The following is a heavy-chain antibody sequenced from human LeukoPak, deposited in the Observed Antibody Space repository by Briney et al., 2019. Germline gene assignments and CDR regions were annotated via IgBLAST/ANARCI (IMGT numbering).Heavy chain of an antibody. CDR3: ARDLYGGLYYFDY. J-gene: IGHJ4*02. V-gene: IGHV3-48*04. Sequence: PGGSLRLSCAASGFTFSSYSMNWVRQAPGKGLEWVSYISSSSSTIYYADSVKGRFTISRDNAKNSLYLQMNSLRAEDTAVYYCARDLYGGLYYFDYWGQGTLVTVSS. D-gene: IGHD3-16*01. CDR2: ISSSSSTI. CDR1: GFTFSSYS.